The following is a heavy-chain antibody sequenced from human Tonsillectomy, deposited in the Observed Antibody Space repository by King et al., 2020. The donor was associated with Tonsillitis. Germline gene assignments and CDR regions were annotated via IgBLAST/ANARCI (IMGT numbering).Heavy chain of an antibody. CDR1: GYTFTSYG. CDR3: ARVGDYYDSSAGRVYFDY. Sequence: QLVQSGAEVKKPGASVKVSCKASGYTFTSYGISWVRQAPGQGLEWMGWISAYNGNTNYAQKLQGRVTMTTDTSTSTAYMELRSLRSDDTAVYYCARVGDYYDSSAGRVYFDYWGQGTLVTVSS. V-gene: IGHV1-18*01. D-gene: IGHD3-22*01. CDR2: ISAYNGNT. J-gene: IGHJ4*02.